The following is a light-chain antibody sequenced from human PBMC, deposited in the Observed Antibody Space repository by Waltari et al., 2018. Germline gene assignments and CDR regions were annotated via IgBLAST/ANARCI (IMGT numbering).Light chain of an antibody. CDR2: EVT. Sequence: QSALPQPASVSGSPGQSITISCTGTSNAAGHYNLVSWYQQHPGKAPKLMIYEVTKRPSGVSNRFSGSKSGNTASLTISGLQADDEADYHCCSYAGSTTSLVFGGGTKLTVL. J-gene: IGLJ2*01. CDR3: CSYAGSTTSLV. CDR1: SNAAGHYNL. V-gene: IGLV2-23*02.